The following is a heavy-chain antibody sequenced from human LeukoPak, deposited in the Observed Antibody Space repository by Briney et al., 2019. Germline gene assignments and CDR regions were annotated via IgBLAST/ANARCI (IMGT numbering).Heavy chain of an antibody. CDR2: IHYSGST. Sequence: PSETLSLTCTVSGGSISSYYWSWIRQPPGKGLEWIGHIHYSGSTNYNPSLKNRVIISVDTSRNQFSLKLSSVTAADTAVYYCARVEWELYGFDYWGQGTLITVSS. V-gene: IGHV4-59*01. J-gene: IGHJ4*02. CDR3: ARVEWELYGFDY. CDR1: GGSISSYY. D-gene: IGHD3-10*01.